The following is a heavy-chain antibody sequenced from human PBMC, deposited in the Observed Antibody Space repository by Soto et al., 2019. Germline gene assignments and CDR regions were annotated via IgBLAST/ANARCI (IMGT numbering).Heavy chain of an antibody. CDR2: ISSSSSYI. J-gene: IGHJ5*02. CDR3: ARDTYYYGSGSYSP. Sequence: EVQLVESGGGLVKPGGSLRLSCAASGFTFSSYSMNWVRQAPGKGLEWVSSISSSSSYIYYADSVKGRFTISRDNAKNSMYLKMNSLRAEDTAVYYCARDTYYYGSGSYSPWGQGTLVTVSS. D-gene: IGHD3-10*01. CDR1: GFTFSSYS. V-gene: IGHV3-21*01.